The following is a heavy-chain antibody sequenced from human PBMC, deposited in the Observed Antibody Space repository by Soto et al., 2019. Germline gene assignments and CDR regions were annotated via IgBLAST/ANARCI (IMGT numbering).Heavy chain of an antibody. D-gene: IGHD2-2*01. Sequence: QLQLQESGPGLVKPSETLSLTCTVSSASISSSSYTWGWIRQPPGKGLEWIGSIYYSGTTYYNPSLNIRVHVSVDTSKNQFSLNVTSVTAADTAVYYCARLHGYCISSSCHGHYAMDVWGQGTTVTVSS. CDR1: SASISSSSYT. V-gene: IGHV4-39*01. CDR3: ARLHGYCISSSCHGHYAMDV. J-gene: IGHJ6*02. CDR2: IYYSGTT.